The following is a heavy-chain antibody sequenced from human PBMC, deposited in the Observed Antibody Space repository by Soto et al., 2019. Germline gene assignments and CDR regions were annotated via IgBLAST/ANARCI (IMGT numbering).Heavy chain of an antibody. V-gene: IGHV3-13*01. CDR1: GFAFSSYV. J-gene: IGHJ6*02. CDR2: IGTGGDT. Sequence: GESLRLSCAASGFAFSSYVLPWVRQAPGKGPEWVSGIGTGGDTYYADSVMGRFTISRDNAKKSLYHQMIRLIAEDMAEYYCVKLGVVVGTAIPAYYQYGMDVWGQGTTVTVSS. D-gene: IGHD2-21*02. CDR3: VKLGVVVGTAIPAYYQYGMDV.